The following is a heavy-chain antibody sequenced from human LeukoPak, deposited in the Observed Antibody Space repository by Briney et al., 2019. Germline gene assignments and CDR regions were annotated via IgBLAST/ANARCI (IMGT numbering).Heavy chain of an antibody. Sequence: GGSLRLTCAASGFTFSSYAMSWVRQAPGKGLEWVSAISGSGGSTYYADSVKGRFTISRDNSKNTLYLQMNSLRAEDTAVYYCAKDHRYSSSWYSYWGQGTLVTVSS. CDR1: GFTFSSYA. V-gene: IGHV3-23*01. CDR3: AKDHRYSSSWYSY. J-gene: IGHJ4*02. CDR2: ISGSGGST. D-gene: IGHD6-13*01.